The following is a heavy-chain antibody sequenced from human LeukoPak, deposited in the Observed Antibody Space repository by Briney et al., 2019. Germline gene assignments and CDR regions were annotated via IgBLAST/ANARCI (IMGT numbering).Heavy chain of an antibody. J-gene: IGHJ4*02. CDR1: GLNFSRNW. CDR3: AKDYHLSGYSSSPGFDY. D-gene: IGHD6-13*01. V-gene: IGHV3-7*01. Sequence: GGSLRLSCAASGLNFSRNWMTWVRQAPGKGLEWVANIKEDGSAKSYVDSVKGRFTISRDNAKNSLYLQMSSLRVEDTAVYYCAKDYHLSGYSSSPGFDYWGQGTLVTVSS. CDR2: IKEDGSAK.